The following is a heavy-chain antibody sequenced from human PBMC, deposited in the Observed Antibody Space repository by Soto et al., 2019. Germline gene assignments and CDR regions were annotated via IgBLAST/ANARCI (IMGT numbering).Heavy chain of an antibody. Sequence: EVQLVESGGRLVQPGGSLRLSCAASGFMFSAYWMSWVSQDPGKGLEWVATISGGASDKFYVDSVKGRFTISRDDSKNTPYLQVNSLRDEDTAVYYCVREDWHRFDSWGQGTLVTVSS. CDR2: ISGGASDK. D-gene: IGHD2-21*01. CDR1: GFMFSAYW. CDR3: VREDWHRFDS. V-gene: IGHV3-7*01. J-gene: IGHJ4*02.